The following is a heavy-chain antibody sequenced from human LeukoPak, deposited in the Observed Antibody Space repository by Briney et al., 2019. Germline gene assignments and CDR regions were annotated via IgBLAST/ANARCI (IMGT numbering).Heavy chain of an antibody. Sequence: PGGSLRLSCAASGFTFSSYWMSWVRQAPGKGLEWVANIKQDGSEKYYVDSVKGRFTISRDNAKNSLYLQMNSLRAEDTAVYYCAREQWYGEGYCSGGSCPPWGGGVDYWGQGTLVTVSS. D-gene: IGHD2-15*01. CDR2: IKQDGSEK. J-gene: IGHJ4*02. V-gene: IGHV3-7*04. CDR1: GFTFSSYW. CDR3: AREQWYGEGYCSGGSCPPWGGGVDY.